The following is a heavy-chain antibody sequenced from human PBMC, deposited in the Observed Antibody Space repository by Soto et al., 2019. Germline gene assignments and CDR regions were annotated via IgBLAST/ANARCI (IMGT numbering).Heavy chain of an antibody. CDR3: ARDLYSDYGYEAHLNWFDP. V-gene: IGHV1-3*01. Sequence: GASVKVSCKASGYTFTSYAMHWVRQAPGQRLEWMGWINAGNGNTKYSQKFQGRVTITRDTSASTAYMELSSLRSEDTAVYYCARDLYSDYGYEAHLNWFDPWGQGTLVTVSS. D-gene: IGHD4-17*01. CDR2: INAGNGNT. J-gene: IGHJ5*02. CDR1: GYTFTSYA.